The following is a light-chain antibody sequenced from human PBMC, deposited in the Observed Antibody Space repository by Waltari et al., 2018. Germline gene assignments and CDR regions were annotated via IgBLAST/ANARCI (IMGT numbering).Light chain of an antibody. CDR1: QGISSY. CDR3: QHYYSYPRT. Sequence: AIRITQSPSSLSASTGDRVTITCRASQGISSYLAWYQQKPGKAPKLLIYAASTLQSGVPSRVSGSGSGTDFTLTISCLQSEDFATYSCQHYYSYPRTFGQGTKVEIK. J-gene: IGKJ1*01. CDR2: AAS. V-gene: IGKV1-8*01.